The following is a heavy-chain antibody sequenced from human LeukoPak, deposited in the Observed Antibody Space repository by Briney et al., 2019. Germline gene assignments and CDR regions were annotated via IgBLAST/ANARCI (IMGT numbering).Heavy chain of an antibody. D-gene: IGHD6-6*01. V-gene: IGHV5-51*01. CDR2: IYPGDSDT. Sequence: GESLKISCKGSGYSFTSYWIGWVRQMPGKGLEWMGIIYPGDSDTRYSPSFQGQVTISADKSISTAYLQWSSLKASDTAMYYCARIAARPSLAARNYYYYYYMDVWGKGTTVTVSS. J-gene: IGHJ6*03. CDR3: ARIAARPSLAARNYYYYYYMDV. CDR1: GYSFTSYW.